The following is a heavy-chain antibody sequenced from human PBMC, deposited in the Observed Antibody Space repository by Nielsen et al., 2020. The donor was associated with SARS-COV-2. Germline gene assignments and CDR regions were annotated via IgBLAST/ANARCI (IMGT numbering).Heavy chain of an antibody. CDR3: AKDTYYYDSSAYGMDV. V-gene: IGHV3-9*01. Sequence: SLKISCAASGFTFDDYAMHWVRQGPGKGLEWVSGISWNSNYIGYADSVKGRFTISRDNAKNSLYLQMNSLRAEDTALYYCAKDTYYYDSSAYGMDVWGQGTTVTVSS. CDR1: GFTFDDYA. J-gene: IGHJ6*02. CDR2: ISWNSNYI. D-gene: IGHD3-22*01.